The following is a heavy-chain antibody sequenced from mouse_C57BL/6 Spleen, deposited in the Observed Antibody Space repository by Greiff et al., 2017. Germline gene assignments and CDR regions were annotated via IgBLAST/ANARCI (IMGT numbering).Heavy chain of an antibody. D-gene: IGHD1-1*01. CDR2: INPNYGTT. Sequence: QLQESGPELVKPGASVKISCKASGYSFTDYNMNWVKQSNGKSLEWIGVINPNYGTTSYNQKFKGKATLTVDQSSSTPYMQLNSLTSEDSAVYYCARTTVVAKDYYAMDYWGQGTSVTVSS. V-gene: IGHV1-39*01. CDR3: ARTTVVAKDYYAMDY. CDR1: GYSFTDYN. J-gene: IGHJ4*01.